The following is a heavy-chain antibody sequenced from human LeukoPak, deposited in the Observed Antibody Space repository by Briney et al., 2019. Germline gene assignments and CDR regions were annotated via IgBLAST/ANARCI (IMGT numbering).Heavy chain of an antibody. CDR3: ARFVTMVRGANSPKYYFDY. CDR2: IYYSGST. V-gene: IGHV4-61*01. CDR1: GYSISSGYY. J-gene: IGHJ4*02. Sequence: SETLSLTCTVSGYSISSGYYWGWIRQPPGKGLEWIGYIYYSGSTNYNPSLKSRVTISVDTSKNQFYLKLSSVTAADTAVYYCARFVTMVRGANSPKYYFDYWGQGTLVTVSS. D-gene: IGHD3-10*01.